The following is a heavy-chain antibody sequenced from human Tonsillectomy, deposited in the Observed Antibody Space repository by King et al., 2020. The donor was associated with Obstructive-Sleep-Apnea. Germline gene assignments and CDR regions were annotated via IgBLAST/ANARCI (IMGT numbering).Heavy chain of an antibody. V-gene: IGHV4-31*03. CDR3: AREGSRFGGGSGRGYFDY. D-gene: IGHD3-10*01. CDR2: IYHSGST. Sequence: QLQESGPGLVKSSQTLSLTCTVSGGSISSGAYYWSWIRQHPGKGLEWIGYIYHSGSTYYNPSLKSRVTISVDTSKNQFSLKLTSVTVADTAVYYCAREGSRFGGGSGRGYFDYWGQGTLVTVSS. CDR1: GGSISSGAYY. J-gene: IGHJ4*02.